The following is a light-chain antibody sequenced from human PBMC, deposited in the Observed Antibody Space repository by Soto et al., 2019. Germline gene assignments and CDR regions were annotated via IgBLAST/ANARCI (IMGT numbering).Light chain of an antibody. Sequence: QLVLTQPASVSGSPGQSITISCTGTSSDVGSYNLVSWYQQHPGKAPKLMIYEVSKRPSGVSNRSSGSKSGNTASLTISGLQAEDEADYYCCSYAGSSPYVFGTGTKLTVL. CDR1: SSDVGSYNL. CDR2: EVS. J-gene: IGLJ1*01. CDR3: CSYAGSSPYV. V-gene: IGLV2-23*02.